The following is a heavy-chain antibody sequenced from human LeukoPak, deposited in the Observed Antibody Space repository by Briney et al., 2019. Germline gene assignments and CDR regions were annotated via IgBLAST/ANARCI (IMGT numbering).Heavy chain of an antibody. D-gene: IGHD3-16*01. Sequence: GGSLRLSCAASGFTFSTYVMTWVRQAPGKGLEWVSSISGGGSHTYYADSVKGRFTISRDNSNNTLFLQVSSLRAEDTAVYYCGTVMDGSVGADNWGQGTLVTVSS. V-gene: IGHV3-23*01. J-gene: IGHJ4*02. CDR1: GFTFSTYV. CDR2: ISGGGSHT. CDR3: GTVMDGSVGADN.